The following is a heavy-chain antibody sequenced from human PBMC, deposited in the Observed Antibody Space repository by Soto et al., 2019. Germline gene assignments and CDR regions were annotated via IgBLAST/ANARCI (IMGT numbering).Heavy chain of an antibody. J-gene: IGHJ6*01. CDR1: GFTFSSYW. Sequence: PGGSLRLSCAASGFTFSSYWMHWVRQAPGKGLVWVSRINSDGSSTSYADSVKGRFTISRDNAKNTLYLQMNSLRAEDTAVYYCARDSNWLYYDYGMDVWGQVTRVTVCS. CDR2: INSDGSST. V-gene: IGHV3-74*01. CDR3: ARDSNWLYYDYGMDV. D-gene: IGHD7-27*01.